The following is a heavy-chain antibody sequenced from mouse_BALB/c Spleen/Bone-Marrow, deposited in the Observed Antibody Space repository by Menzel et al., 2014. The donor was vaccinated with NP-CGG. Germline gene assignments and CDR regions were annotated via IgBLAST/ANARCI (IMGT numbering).Heavy chain of an antibody. CDR3: ARNNCGRSYWYFAV. J-gene: IGHJ1*01. CDR1: GFSLTSYG. CDR2: IWSGGST. V-gene: IGHV2-2*01. D-gene: IGHD1-1*01. Sequence: VKLMESGPGLVQPSQSLSITCTVPGFSLTSYGVHWVRQSPGKGLEWLGVIWSGGSTDYNAAFISRLSISKDNSKSQVFFKMKRLRADDTDIYFCARNNCGRSYWYFAVWGEGTPVTVSS.